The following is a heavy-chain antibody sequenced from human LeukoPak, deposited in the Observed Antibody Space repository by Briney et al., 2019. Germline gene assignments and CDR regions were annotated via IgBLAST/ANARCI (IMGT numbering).Heavy chain of an antibody. CDR1: GGSISSYY. J-gene: IGHJ4*02. Sequence: SETLSLTCTVSGGSISSYYWRWIRQPPGKGLEWMGYIYYSGSTNYNPSLKSRVTISVDTSKNQFSLKLSSVTAADTAVYYCARGGIIGAAGILSRWGQGTLVTVSS. CDR3: ARGGIIGAAGILSR. D-gene: IGHD6-13*01. V-gene: IGHV4-59*12. CDR2: IYYSGST.